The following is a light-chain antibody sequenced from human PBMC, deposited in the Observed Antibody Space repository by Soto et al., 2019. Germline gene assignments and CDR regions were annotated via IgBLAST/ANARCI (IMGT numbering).Light chain of an antibody. Sequence: DIVMTQAPLSLSVTPGQPASISCKSSQSLLHSDGKTYLSWYLQKPGQPPQLLMYELSIRFSGVPDRFRGSGSGTDFTLSISRMEAADVGIYYCMQATQPLLTCGGGTKVDIK. CDR2: ELS. J-gene: IGKJ4*01. CDR1: QSLLHSDGKTY. V-gene: IGKV2-29*03. CDR3: MQATQPLLT.